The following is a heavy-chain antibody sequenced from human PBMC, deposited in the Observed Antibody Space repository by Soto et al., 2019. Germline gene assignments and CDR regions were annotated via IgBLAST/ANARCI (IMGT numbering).Heavy chain of an antibody. J-gene: IGHJ5*02. V-gene: IGHV4-59*08. Sequence: SETLSLTCTLSVDSTSGPYWSWIRQPPGKGLEWIGYMYYSGSTSYNPSLNSRVTLSVDTSKNQFFLKLSFVTAADTAVYYCARHRALNWLDPWGQGTLVTVSS. CDR2: MYYSGST. CDR1: VDSTSGPY. CDR3: ARHRALNWLDP.